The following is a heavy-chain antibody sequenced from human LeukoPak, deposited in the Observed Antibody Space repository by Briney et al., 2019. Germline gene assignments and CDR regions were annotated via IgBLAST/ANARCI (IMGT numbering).Heavy chain of an antibody. CDR2: IYYSGST. D-gene: IGHD1-26*01. J-gene: IGHJ4*02. Sequence: SKTLSLTCTVSGGSVSSGSYYWSWIRQPPGKGLEWIGYIYYSGSTNYNPSLKSRVTISVDTSKNQFSLKLSSVTAPDTAVYYCARNEVGATGGNYWGQGTLVTVSS. CDR3: ARNEVGATGGNY. V-gene: IGHV4-61*01. CDR1: GGSVSSGSYY.